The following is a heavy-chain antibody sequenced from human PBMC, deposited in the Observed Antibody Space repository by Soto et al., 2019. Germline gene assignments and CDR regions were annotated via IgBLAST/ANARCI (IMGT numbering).Heavy chain of an antibody. J-gene: IGHJ4*02. Sequence: LRLSCAASGFTFSSYSMNWVRQAPGKGLEWVSYISSSSSSIYYADSVKGRFTISRDNAKNSLYLQMNSLRAEDTAVYYCARDHGFYAYWGQGTLVTVSS. D-gene: IGHD3-16*01. V-gene: IGHV3-48*01. CDR1: GFTFSSYS. CDR3: ARDHGFYAY. CDR2: ISSSSSSI.